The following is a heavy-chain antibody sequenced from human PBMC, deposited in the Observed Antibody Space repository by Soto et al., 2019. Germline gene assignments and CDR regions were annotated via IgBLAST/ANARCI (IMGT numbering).Heavy chain of an antibody. CDR2: IDNSWNI. D-gene: IGHD4-17*01. CDR3: VRGNDFGDFFDY. CDR1: GASISSGDDY. J-gene: IGHJ4*02. Sequence: QVQLVESGPGLVKPSQTLSLTCTVSGASISSGDDYWTWIRQPPGKGLEWIGYIDNSWNIYHNPSLKGRLTISLDTSKNQFSLKVSSVTAADTAVYYCVRGNDFGDFFDYWGKGTLVTVSP. V-gene: IGHV4-30-4*01.